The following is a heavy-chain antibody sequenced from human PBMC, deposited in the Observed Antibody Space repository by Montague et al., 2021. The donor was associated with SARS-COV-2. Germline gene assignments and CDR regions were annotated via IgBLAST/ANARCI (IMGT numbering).Heavy chain of an antibody. D-gene: IGHD3-22*01. CDR3: ARGRQHVNMVVVVVTGGEYYFDF. CDR2: INHRGST. Sequence: SETLSLTCAVYDGSFSDYSWTWIRQPPGKGLEWIGEINHRGSTNYKPSLKSRVTISVDTSKNQFSLKMTHVTAADTAVYYCARGRQHVNMVVVVVTGGEYYFDFWGQGTLVTVSS. V-gene: IGHV4-34*01. J-gene: IGHJ4*02. CDR1: DGSFSDYS.